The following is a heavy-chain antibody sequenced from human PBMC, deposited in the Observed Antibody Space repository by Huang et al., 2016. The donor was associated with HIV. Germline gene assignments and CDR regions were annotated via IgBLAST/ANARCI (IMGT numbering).Heavy chain of an antibody. D-gene: IGHD1-26*01. CDR3: ARDGLRGRLRTRALDY. CDR1: GCIFNIYS. J-gene: IGHJ4*02. Sequence: EVQLVESGGDLVQPGGSLRLSCAAFGCIFNIYSMNWVRQAPGQGLEWVSYISSGGTTRYYADSVKGRITVSRDNAKNSMYLQMNSMRAEDTAVYYCARDGLRGRLRTRALDYWGQGTLVTVSS. V-gene: IGHV3-48*01. CDR2: ISSGGTTR.